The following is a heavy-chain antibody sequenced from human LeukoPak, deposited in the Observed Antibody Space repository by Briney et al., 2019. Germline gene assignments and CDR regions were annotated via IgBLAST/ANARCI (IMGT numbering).Heavy chain of an antibody. CDR2: INDSGRRA. J-gene: IGHJ6*02. D-gene: IGHD1-26*01. CDR3: AKVMALTEHYWYGMDV. CDR1: AAPGFTFSAYP. Sequence: GGSLGLSCAASAAPGFTFSAYPMIWIRQAPGKGLEWVAGINDSGRRAYYADNVKGRFTVSRDNSENTLFLHMNSLRADDTAVYFCAKVMALTEHYWYGMDVWGQGATVTVSS. V-gene: IGHV3-23*01.